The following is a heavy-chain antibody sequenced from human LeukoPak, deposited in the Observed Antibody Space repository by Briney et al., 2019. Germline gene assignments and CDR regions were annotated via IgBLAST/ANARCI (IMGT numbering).Heavy chain of an antibody. CDR1: GGSISSYY. D-gene: IGHD6-13*01. J-gene: IGHJ2*01. V-gene: IGHV4-59*12. Sequence: SETLSLTCTVSGGSISSYYWSWIRQPPGKGLEWIGYIYYSGSTNYNPSLKSRVTISVDRSKNQFSLKLTSVTAADTAVYYCARYSSTWPYWYFDLWGRGTLVTVSS. CDR3: ARYSSTWPYWYFDL. CDR2: IYYSGST.